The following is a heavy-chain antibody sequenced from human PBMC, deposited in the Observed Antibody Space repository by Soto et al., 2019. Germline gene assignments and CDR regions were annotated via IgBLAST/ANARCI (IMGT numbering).Heavy chain of an antibody. D-gene: IGHD6-13*01. J-gene: IGHJ4*02. CDR2: ISSSSSTI. V-gene: IGHV3-48*02. CDR1: GFTFSSYS. Sequence: EVQLVESGGGLVQPGGSLRLSCAASGFTFSSYSMNWVRQAPGKGLEWVSYISSSSSTIYYADSVKGRFTISRDNAKNSLFVQMNSLRDEDRAVYYCAREGYPIDYWGQGTLVTVSS. CDR3: AREGYPIDY.